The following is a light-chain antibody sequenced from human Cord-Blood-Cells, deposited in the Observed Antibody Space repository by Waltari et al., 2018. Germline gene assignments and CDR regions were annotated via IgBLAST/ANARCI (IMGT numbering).Light chain of an antibody. CDR1: QSVSSSY. Sequence: EIVLTQSPGPLSLSPGERATLSCRASQSVSSSYLAWYQQKPGQAPRLLIYGASSRATGIPDRFSGSGSGTDFTLTISRLEPEDFAVYYCQQYGSSPPTFTFGPGTKVDIK. J-gene: IGKJ3*01. V-gene: IGKV3-20*01. CDR3: QQYGSSPPTFT. CDR2: GAS.